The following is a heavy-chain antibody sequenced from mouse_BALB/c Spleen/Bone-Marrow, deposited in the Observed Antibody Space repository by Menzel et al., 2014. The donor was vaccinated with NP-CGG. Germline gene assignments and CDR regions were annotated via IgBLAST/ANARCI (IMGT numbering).Heavy chain of an antibody. CDR3: ARSAYYALDY. V-gene: IGHV4-2*02. J-gene: IGHJ4*01. Sequence: DVQLQESGGGLVQPGGSLNLSCAASGFDFSRYWMSWARQAPGKGQEWIGDINPGSSTINYTPSLKDKFIISRDNAKNTLCLQMSKVRSEDTALYYCARSAYYALDYWGQGTSVTVSS. CDR2: INPGSSTI. CDR1: GFDFSRYW.